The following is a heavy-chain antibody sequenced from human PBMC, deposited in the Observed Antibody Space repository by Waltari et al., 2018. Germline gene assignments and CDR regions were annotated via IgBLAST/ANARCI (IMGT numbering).Heavy chain of an antibody. Sequence: EVQLLESGGGLAQPGGSLRLSCAASGFTFSSYAMSWVRQAPGQGLEWVSAISGSGGSTYYADSVKGRFTISRDNSKNTLYLQMNSLRAEDTAVYYCAKVRTGIAVADSPLFDYWGQGTLVTVSS. CDR1: GFTFSSYA. D-gene: IGHD6-19*01. J-gene: IGHJ4*02. V-gene: IGHV3-23*01. CDR3: AKVRTGIAVADSPLFDY. CDR2: ISGSGGST.